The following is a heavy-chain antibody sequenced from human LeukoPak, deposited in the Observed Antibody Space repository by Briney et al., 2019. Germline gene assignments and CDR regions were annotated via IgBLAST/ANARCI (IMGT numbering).Heavy chain of an antibody. D-gene: IGHD1-26*01. CDR3: ARARWVSDPDAVW. Sequence: GGSLTLSCAASGISFRNYAMSWVRQAPARGPEWVSSLRGNDETFYADSVKGRFTLSRDDSRNTVYLQLNNLRVEDTAIYYCARARWVSDPDAVWWGQGTQVTVSS. V-gene: IGHV3-23*01. CDR2: LRGNDET. J-gene: IGHJ4*02. CDR1: GISFRNYA.